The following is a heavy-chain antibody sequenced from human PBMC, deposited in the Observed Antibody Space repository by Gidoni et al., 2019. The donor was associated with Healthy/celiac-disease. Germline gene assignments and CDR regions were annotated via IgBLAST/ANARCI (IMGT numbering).Heavy chain of an antibody. J-gene: IGHJ4*02. CDR2: ISSSGSTI. CDR1: GFTFSSYE. D-gene: IGHD1-26*01. Sequence: EVQLVESGGGLVQPGGSLRLSCAASGFTFSSYEMNWVRQAPGKGLEWVSYISSSGSTIYYADSVKGRFTISRDNAKNSLYLQMNSLRAEDTAVYYCAREVGVGATRPLDYWGQGTLVTVSS. V-gene: IGHV3-48*03. CDR3: AREVGVGATRPLDY.